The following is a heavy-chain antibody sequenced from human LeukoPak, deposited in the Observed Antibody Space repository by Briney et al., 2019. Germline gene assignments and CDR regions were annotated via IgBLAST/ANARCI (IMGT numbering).Heavy chain of an antibody. CDR1: GFTFSCHA. Sequence: GGTLRLSCAASGFTFSCHAMNWVRQVPGNGLVWCSNLSADGTGPHYEDSVKGRFTISRDNSKNKLFLQMNSLRDGDTAVYFCAMTLIGFDPTFDYWGQGTLVTVSS. J-gene: IGHJ4*02. V-gene: IGHV3-23*01. CDR3: AMTLIGFDPTFDY. CDR2: LSADGTGP. D-gene: IGHD6-25*01.